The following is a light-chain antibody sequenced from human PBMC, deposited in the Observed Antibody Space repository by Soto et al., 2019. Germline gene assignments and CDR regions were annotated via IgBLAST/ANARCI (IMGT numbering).Light chain of an antibody. V-gene: IGKV3-15*01. J-gene: IGKJ4*01. CDR2: GTS. CDR3: QQYNKWPLT. Sequence: EIVMTQSPATLSESPGERATLSCRPSQSVSSNLAWYQQKRGQAPRLLIYGTSTRATGIPARFSGSGSGTEFTLTISSLQSEDFAVYYCQQYNKWPLTFGGGTKVQIK. CDR1: QSVSSN.